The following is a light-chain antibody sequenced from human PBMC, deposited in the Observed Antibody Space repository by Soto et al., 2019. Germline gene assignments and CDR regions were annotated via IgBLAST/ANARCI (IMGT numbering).Light chain of an antibody. Sequence: DIQMTQSPASRSASIGDRVTISCRASQTIGRNLNWYQQKPGKAPTLLMFTSSSLQSGVPSRFSGSGSGTDFILTISSLQPEDFATYYCQQSYSTPPTFGQGTKV. CDR3: QQSYSTPPT. J-gene: IGKJ1*01. CDR2: TSS. V-gene: IGKV1-39*01. CDR1: QTIGRN.